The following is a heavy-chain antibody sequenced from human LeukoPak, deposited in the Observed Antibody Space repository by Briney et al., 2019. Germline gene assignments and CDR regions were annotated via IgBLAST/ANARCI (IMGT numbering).Heavy chain of an antibody. Sequence: GGSLRLPCAASGFTFSGYTMNWVRQAPGKGLEWVSYISPDSTQIYYADSVRGRFTISRDNAERSLYLQMNGLRAEDTAVYYCARDRNGYYSFDYWGQGILVTVSS. V-gene: IGHV3-21*05. D-gene: IGHD3-3*01. CDR3: ARDRNGYYSFDY. CDR1: GFTFSGYT. CDR2: ISPDSTQI. J-gene: IGHJ4*02.